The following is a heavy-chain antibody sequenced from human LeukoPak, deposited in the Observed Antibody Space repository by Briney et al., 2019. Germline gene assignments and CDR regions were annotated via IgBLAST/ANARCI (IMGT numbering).Heavy chain of an antibody. J-gene: IGHJ4*02. V-gene: IGHV1-46*01. CDR2: INPSGGST. CDR1: GSTFTINY. CDR3: AGGMAARSRLFV. Sequence: GASVTLSCNASGSTFTINYMYWGRQAPRQGLEWMGIINPSGGSTSYAQKFQGRVTMTRDMSTSTVYMELSSLRSEDTAVYFCAGGMAARSRLFVWGQGNLVTVSS. D-gene: IGHD6-6*01.